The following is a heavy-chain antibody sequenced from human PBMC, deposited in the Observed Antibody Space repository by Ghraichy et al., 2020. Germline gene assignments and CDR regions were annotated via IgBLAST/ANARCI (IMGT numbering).Heavy chain of an antibody. CDR2: ISSSSSTI. Sequence: GGSLRLSCAASGFTFSTYSMNWIRQAPGKGLEWVSYISSSSSTIFYADSVKGRFTISRDNAKNSLYLQMNSLRAEDTAVYYCARVVRLGYFDYWCQGTLVTGSS. CDR3: ARVVRLGYFDY. J-gene: IGHJ4*02. V-gene: IGHV3-48*01. CDR1: GFTFSTYS. D-gene: IGHD2-2*01.